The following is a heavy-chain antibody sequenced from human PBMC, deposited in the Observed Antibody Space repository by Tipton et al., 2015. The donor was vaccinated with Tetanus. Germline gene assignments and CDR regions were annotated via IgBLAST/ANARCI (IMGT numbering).Heavy chain of an antibody. CDR1: GGSSSGYY. D-gene: IGHD2-15*01. CDR3: ACLPVGGRYYYYGMDV. CDR2: ITDSGST. Sequence: TLSLTCTVYGGSSSGYYWNWIRQPPGKGLEWIGEITDSGSTSYNPALKSRVTISADPSKNQFSLKLSSVTAADTAVYYCACLPVGGRYYYYGMDVWGQGTTVTVSS. J-gene: IGHJ6*02. V-gene: IGHV4-34*01.